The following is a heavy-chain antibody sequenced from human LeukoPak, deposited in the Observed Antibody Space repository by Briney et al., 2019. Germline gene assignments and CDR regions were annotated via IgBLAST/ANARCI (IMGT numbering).Heavy chain of an antibody. V-gene: IGHV4-39*07. CDR2: IYHSGST. CDR1: GASITSSGYY. Sequence: PSETLSLTCTVSGASITSSGYYWGWIRQPPGKGLEWIGTIYHSGSTNYNPSLKSRVTISVDTSKNQFSLRLSSVTAADTAVYYCARAPYYYYMDVWGKGTTVTVSS. J-gene: IGHJ6*03. CDR3: ARAPYYYYMDV.